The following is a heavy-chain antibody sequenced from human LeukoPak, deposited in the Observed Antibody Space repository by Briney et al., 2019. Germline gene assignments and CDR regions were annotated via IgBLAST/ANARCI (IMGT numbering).Heavy chain of an antibody. V-gene: IGHV3-23*01. Sequence: PGGSLSLSCAASGLTVSSHAMSWVRQAPGKGLEWVSAISISGGTTYYADSVKGRFTISRDNSRNTLYLQMNSLRVDDTAVYYRAKAFGGAVAGYFDYWGQGTLVTVSS. CDR1: GLTVSSHA. D-gene: IGHD6-19*01. CDR3: AKAFGGAVAGYFDY. J-gene: IGHJ4*02. CDR2: ISISGGTT.